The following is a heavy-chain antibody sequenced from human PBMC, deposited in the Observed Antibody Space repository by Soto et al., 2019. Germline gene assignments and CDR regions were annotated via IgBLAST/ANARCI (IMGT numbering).Heavy chain of an antibody. Sequence: ASVKVCCKVSGYTLTELCMHWVRQAPGKGLEWMGGFDPEDGETIYAQKFQGRVTMTEDTSTDTAYMELSSLRSEDTAVYYCATARTTIFGVVIPYGMDVWGQGTTVTVSS. CDR1: GYTLTELC. CDR3: ATARTTIFGVVIPYGMDV. D-gene: IGHD3-3*01. CDR2: FDPEDGET. J-gene: IGHJ6*02. V-gene: IGHV1-24*01.